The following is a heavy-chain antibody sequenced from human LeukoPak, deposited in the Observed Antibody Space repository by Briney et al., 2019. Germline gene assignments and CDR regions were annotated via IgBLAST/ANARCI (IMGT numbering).Heavy chain of an antibody. J-gene: IGHJ3*02. CDR3: ARDLIQLTYAFDI. CDR2: IYYSGST. CDR1: GGSFSGYY. Sequence: SETLSLTCAVYGGSFSGYYWSWIRQPPGKGLEWIGYIYYSGSTNYNPSLKSRVTISVDTSKNQFSLKLSSVTAADTAVYYCARDLIQLTYAFDIWGQGTMVTVSS. V-gene: IGHV4-59*01. D-gene: IGHD5-18*01.